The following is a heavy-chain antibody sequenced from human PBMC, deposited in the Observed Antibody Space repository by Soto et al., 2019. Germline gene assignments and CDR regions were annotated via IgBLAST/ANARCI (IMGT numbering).Heavy chain of an antibody. CDR3: AHRGSVTTYNY. CDR1: GFTFSSYA. CDR2: ISGSGGST. D-gene: IGHD4-17*01. Sequence: GGSLRLSCAASGFTFSSYAMSWVRQAPGKGLEWVSAISGSGGSTYYADSVKGRFTISRDNSKNTLYLQMNSLRAEDTAVYYCAHRGSVTTYNYWGQGTLVTVSS. V-gene: IGHV3-23*01. J-gene: IGHJ4*02.